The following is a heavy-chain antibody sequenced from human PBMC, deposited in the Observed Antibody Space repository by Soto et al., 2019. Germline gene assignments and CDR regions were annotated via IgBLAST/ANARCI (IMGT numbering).Heavy chain of an antibody. CDR3: AKERTYYYGSGSYHHYGMDV. Sequence: EVQLLESGGGLVQPGGSLRLSCAGSGFTFSSYAMSWVRQAPGKGLEWVSSIRGSGGSTQYADSVKGRFTISRDNSKNTLYLQMNSLRAEDTAVYYCAKERTYYYGSGSYHHYGMDVWGQGTTVTVSS. CDR2: IRGSGGST. J-gene: IGHJ6*02. D-gene: IGHD3-10*01. CDR1: GFTFSSYA. V-gene: IGHV3-23*01.